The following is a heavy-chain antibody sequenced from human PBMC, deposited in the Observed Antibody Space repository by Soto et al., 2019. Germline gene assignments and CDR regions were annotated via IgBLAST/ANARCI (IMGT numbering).Heavy chain of an antibody. V-gene: IGHV1-2*04. J-gene: IGHJ4*02. D-gene: IGHD5-12*01. CDR1: GYTFTGYY. Sequence: EASVKVSCKASGYTFTGYYMHWVRQAPGQGLEWMGWINPNSGGTNYAQKFQGWVTMTRDTSISTAYMELSRLRSDDTAVYYCARAGDLRLPSYFDYWGQGTLVTVSS. CDR2: INPNSGGT. CDR3: ARAGDLRLPSYFDY.